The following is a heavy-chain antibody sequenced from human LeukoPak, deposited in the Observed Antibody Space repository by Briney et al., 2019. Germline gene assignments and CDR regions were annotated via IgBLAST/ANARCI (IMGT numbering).Heavy chain of an antibody. V-gene: IGHV5-51*01. CDR1: GYSFTSYW. CDR2: IYPGDSDT. D-gene: IGHD2-15*01. J-gene: IGHJ4*02. Sequence: GESLKISCKGSGYSFTSYWIGWVRQMPGKGLEWMGIIYPGDSDTRYSPSFQGQVTISADKSISTAYLQRSSLKASDTAMYYCARRGLVAATPLDYWGQGTLVTVSS. CDR3: ARRGLVAATPLDY.